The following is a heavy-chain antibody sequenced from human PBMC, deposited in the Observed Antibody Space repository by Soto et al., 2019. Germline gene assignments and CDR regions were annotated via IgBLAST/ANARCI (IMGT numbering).Heavy chain of an antibody. J-gene: IGHJ3*01. CDR2: KYNRGTI. Sequence: SESLSLTCTVSGDSLITNSYYWVWLRQPPGMGLEWIGSKYNRGTIYYNASLKSRVTIYSDTTKNQYSLKLSSVIAADTAVYHCARQLLLVVATAAPYRRFGGFDFWGQGTMVTVSS. CDR3: ARQLLLVVATAAPYRRFGGFDF. V-gene: IGHV4-39*01. D-gene: IGHD2-2*01. CDR1: GDSLITNSYY.